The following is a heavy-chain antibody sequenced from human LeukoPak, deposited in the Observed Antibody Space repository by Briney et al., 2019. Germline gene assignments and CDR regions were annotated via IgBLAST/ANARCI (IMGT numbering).Heavy chain of an antibody. J-gene: IGHJ4*02. D-gene: IGHD1-14*01. CDR1: LDSTTSNF. Sequence: SETLSLTCTVSLDSTTSNFWSWVRQPPGKGLEWIGEIHRSGSPNYNPSLQSRVTISIDRSRNQIVLELSSVTAADTAVYYCAREILGGFNPGAYWGQGILVSVSS. CDR2: IHRSGSP. V-gene: IGHV4-4*02. CDR3: AREILGGFNPGAY.